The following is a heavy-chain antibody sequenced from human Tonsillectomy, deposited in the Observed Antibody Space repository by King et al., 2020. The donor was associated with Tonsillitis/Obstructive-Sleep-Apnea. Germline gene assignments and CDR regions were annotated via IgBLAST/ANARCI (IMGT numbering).Heavy chain of an antibody. D-gene: IGHD1-1*01. CDR3: ARTTVTNYFDY. Sequence: LKMQESGTGMVKPAETRCLTCIVSGGSISSSSYYWGGIRQPPGKGLEWIGGIYYSGSTYYNPSLKSRVTISVDTSKNQFSLKLRSVTAADTAVYYCARTTVTNYFDYWGQGTLVTVSS. J-gene: IGHJ4*02. V-gene: IGHV4-39*01. CDR1: GGSISSSSYY. CDR2: IYYSGST.